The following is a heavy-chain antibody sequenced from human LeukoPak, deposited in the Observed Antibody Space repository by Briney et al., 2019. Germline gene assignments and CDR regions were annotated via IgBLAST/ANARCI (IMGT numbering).Heavy chain of an antibody. CDR1: GFTFSSYS. CDR3: ARDYDFWSGPNWFDP. V-gene: IGHV3-21*01. J-gene: IGHJ5*02. CDR2: ISSSSSYI. Sequence: PGGSLRLSCAASGFTFSSYSMNWVRQAPGKGLEWVSSISSSSSYIYYADSVKGRFTISRDNAKNSLYLQMNSLRAEDTAVYYCARDYDFWSGPNWFDPWGQGILVTVSS. D-gene: IGHD3-3*01.